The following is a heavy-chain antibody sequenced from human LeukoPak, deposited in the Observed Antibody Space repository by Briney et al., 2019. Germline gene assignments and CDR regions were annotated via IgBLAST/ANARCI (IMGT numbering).Heavy chain of an antibody. CDR1: GFTFSSYG. CDR2: ISGSGGST. D-gene: IGHD3-10*01. V-gene: IGHV3-23*01. J-gene: IGHJ4*02. CDR3: AKKSRGSGSYYGDY. Sequence: PGGTLRLSCAVSGFTFSSYGMSWVRQAPGKGLEWVSAISGSGGSTYYADSVKGRFTISRDNSKNTLYLQMNSLRAEDTAVYYCAKKSRGSGSYYGDYWGQGILVTVSS.